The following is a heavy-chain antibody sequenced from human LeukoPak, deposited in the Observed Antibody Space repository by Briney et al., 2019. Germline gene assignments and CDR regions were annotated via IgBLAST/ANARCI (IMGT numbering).Heavy chain of an antibody. CDR1: GFTFSGYA. J-gene: IGHJ5*02. D-gene: IGHD2-21*02. CDR2: ISGSGGST. V-gene: IGHV3-23*01. Sequence: GGSLRLSCAASGFTFSGYAMSWVRQAPGKGLEWVSTISGSGGSTYYADSVKGRFTISRDNSKNTLYLQMNSLRSEDTAVYYCARACGGDRFDPWGQGTLVTVSS. CDR3: ARACGGDRFDP.